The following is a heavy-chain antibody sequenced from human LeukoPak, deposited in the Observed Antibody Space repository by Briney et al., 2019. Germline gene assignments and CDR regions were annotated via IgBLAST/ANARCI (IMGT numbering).Heavy chain of an antibody. D-gene: IGHD4-17*01. CDR1: GGSISSSGYY. CDR2: VDYTGIT. J-gene: IGHJ6*02. V-gene: IGHV4-39*07. CDR3: ARGGDYGDYPYYYYGMDV. Sequence: PSETLSLTCTVSGGSISSSGYYWGWIRQPPGKGLEWIGSVDYTGITSHSPSLKSRVAISVDTSKNQFSLKVSSVTAADTAVYYCARGGDYGDYPYYYYGMDVWGQGTTVTVSS.